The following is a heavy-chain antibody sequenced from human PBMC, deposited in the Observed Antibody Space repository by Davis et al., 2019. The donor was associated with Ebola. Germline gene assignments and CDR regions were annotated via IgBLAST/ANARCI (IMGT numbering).Heavy chain of an antibody. CDR2: ISSSSYI. Sequence: ESLKISCAASGFTFSSYSMNWVRQAPGKGLEWVSSISSSSYIYYADSVKGRFTIARDNAKNSLYLQMNSLRAEDTAVYYCARELYYYDSSGYYGGFDYWGQGTLVTVSS. CDR1: GFTFSSYS. J-gene: IGHJ4*02. D-gene: IGHD3-22*01. V-gene: IGHV3-21*01. CDR3: ARELYYYDSSGYYGGFDY.